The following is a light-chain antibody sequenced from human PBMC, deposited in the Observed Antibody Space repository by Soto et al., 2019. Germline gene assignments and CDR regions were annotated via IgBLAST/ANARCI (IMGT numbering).Light chain of an antibody. CDR3: QQSYSSPWT. Sequence: DIQMTQSPSSLSASVGDGVTITARASRSRSSYLNGYKQKPGKALKLLMYAASSLESGVPSRFSGSGSGTYFTLTISSLQPEDFGTYYCQQSYSSPWTFGQGTKVEIK. CDR2: AAS. J-gene: IGKJ1*01. CDR1: RSRSSY. V-gene: IGKV1-39*01.